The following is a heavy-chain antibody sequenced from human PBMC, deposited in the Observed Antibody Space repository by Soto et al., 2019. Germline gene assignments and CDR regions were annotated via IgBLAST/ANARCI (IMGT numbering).Heavy chain of an antibody. D-gene: IGHD3-16*01. Sequence: QVQLVQSGDEVKKTGASVKVSCTASGYIFVNYGIAWVRQAPGQGLEWMGWISPYTGNTHSATKVQGRLTMTTDTSTSTAYMDLGSLTSDDTAVYYCVMVDNYVTPTPQDVWGQGTTVTVSS. CDR2: ISPYTGNT. CDR1: GYIFVNYG. J-gene: IGHJ6*02. V-gene: IGHV1-18*01. CDR3: VMVDNYVTPTPQDV.